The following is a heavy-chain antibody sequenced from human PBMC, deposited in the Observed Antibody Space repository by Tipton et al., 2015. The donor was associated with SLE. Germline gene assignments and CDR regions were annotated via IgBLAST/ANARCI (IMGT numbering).Heavy chain of an antibody. CDR2: IYYSGST. V-gene: IGHV4-39*07. CDR3: ARGAREAAAGYMDV. D-gene: IGHD6-13*01. CDR1: GGSISSSSYY. Sequence: LRLSCTVSGGSISSSSYYWGWIRQPPGKGLEWIGSIYYSGSTYYNPSLKSRVTISVDTSKNQFSLKLSSVTAADAAVYYCARGAREAAAGYMDVWGKGTPVTVSS. J-gene: IGHJ6*03.